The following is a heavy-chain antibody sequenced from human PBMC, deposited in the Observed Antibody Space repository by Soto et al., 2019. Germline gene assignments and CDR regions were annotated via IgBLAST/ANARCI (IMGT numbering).Heavy chain of an antibody. D-gene: IGHD4-17*01. CDR2: INHSGST. V-gene: IGHV4-34*01. J-gene: IGHJ4*02. CDR3: ARGRSRTVTTDPVDY. Sequence: PSETLSLTCAVYGGSFSGYYWSWIRQPPGKGLEWIGEINHSGSTNYNPSLKSRVTISVDTSKNQFSLKPSSVTAADTAVYYCARGRSRTVTTDPVDYWGQGTLVTVSS. CDR1: GGSFSGYY.